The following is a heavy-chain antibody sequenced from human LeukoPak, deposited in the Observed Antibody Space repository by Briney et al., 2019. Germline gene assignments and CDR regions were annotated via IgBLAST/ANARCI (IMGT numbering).Heavy chain of an antibody. V-gene: IGHV3-48*04. CDR1: GFTFSSYS. Sequence: GGSLRLSCAASGFTFSSYSMNWVRQAPGKGLEWVSYISSSSSTIYYADSVKGRYTISRDNAKNLLYLQMNSLRAEDTAVYYCARGKIYYYYMDVWGKGTTVTVSS. J-gene: IGHJ6*03. CDR3: ARGKIYYYYMDV. CDR2: ISSSSSTI.